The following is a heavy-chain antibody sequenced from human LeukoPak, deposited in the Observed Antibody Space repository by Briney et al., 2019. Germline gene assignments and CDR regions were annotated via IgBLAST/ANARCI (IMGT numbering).Heavy chain of an antibody. CDR3: ASEQQLGG. D-gene: IGHD6-13*01. V-gene: IGHV1-2*06. CDR1: GYTFTSYD. J-gene: IGHJ4*02. Sequence: ASVKVSCKASGYTFTSYDINWVRQATGQGLEWMGRINPNSGGTNYAQKFQGRVTMTRDTSISTAYMELSRLRSDDTAVYYCASEQQLGGWGQGTLVTVSS. CDR2: INPNSGGT.